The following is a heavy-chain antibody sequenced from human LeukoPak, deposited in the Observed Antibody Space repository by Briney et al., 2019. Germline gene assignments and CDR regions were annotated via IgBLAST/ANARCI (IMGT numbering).Heavy chain of an antibody. V-gene: IGHV3-21*01. D-gene: IGHD3-16*01. CDR3: ARGPFGGASVGY. J-gene: IGHJ4*02. Sequence: GGSLRLSCAASGFTFSSYSMNWVRQAPGKGLEWVSSISNSSSYIYYADSVKGRFTISRDNAKNSLYLQMNSLRAEDTAVYYCARGPFGGASVGYWGQGTLVTVSS. CDR2: ISNSSSYI. CDR1: GFTFSSYS.